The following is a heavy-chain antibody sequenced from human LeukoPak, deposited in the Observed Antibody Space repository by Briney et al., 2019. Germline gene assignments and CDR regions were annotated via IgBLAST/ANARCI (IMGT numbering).Heavy chain of an antibody. J-gene: IGHJ4*02. Sequence: GGSLRLSCAASGFTFSSYSMNWVRQASGKGLEWVGFIRSKAYGGTTEYAASVKGRFTISRDDSKSIAYLQMNSLKTEDTAVYYCSGYSPRDYWGQGTLVTVSS. CDR3: SGYSPRDY. CDR2: IRSKAYGGTT. D-gene: IGHD2-21*01. V-gene: IGHV3-49*04. CDR1: GFTFSSYS.